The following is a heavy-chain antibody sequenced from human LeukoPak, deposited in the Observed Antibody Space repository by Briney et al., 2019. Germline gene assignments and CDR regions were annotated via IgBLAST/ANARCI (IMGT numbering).Heavy chain of an antibody. Sequence: PGRSLRLSCAASGFTFSNYGMHWVRQAPAKGLEWVAVISYDESDKYYADSVKRRFTTSRDNSKNTLYLQMSSLRPEDTAVYYCAKGVVAATNAAYYGMDVWGQGTTVTVSS. J-gene: IGHJ6*02. CDR3: AKGVVAATNAAYYGMDV. CDR1: GFTFSNYG. V-gene: IGHV3-30*18. D-gene: IGHD2-15*01. CDR2: ISYDESDK.